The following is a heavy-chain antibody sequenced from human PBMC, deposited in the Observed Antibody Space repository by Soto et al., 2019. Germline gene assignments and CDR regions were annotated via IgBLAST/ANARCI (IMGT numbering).Heavy chain of an antibody. CDR3: ARQGNPYYYGMDV. J-gene: IGHJ6*02. V-gene: IGHV4-31*03. CDR1: GGSISSGGYY. CDR2: IYYSGST. D-gene: IGHD4-4*01. Sequence: QVQLQESGPGLVKPSQTLSLTCTVSGGSISSGGYYWSWIRQHPGKGLEWIGYIYYSGSTYYNPSLKSRVTISVDTSKNQFSLKLSSVTAADKAVYYCARQGNPYYYGMDVWGQGTTVTVSS.